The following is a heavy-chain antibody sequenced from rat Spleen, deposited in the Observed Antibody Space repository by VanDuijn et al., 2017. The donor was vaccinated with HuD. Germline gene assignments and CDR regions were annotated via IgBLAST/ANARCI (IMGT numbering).Heavy chain of an antibody. CDR1: GFSVTSYF. CDR3: IRESLPGYNSHWFVY. J-gene: IGHJ3*01. V-gene: IGHV2-65*01. Sequence: QVQLKESGPGLVQPTQTLSITCTVSGFSVTSYFIQWVRQTPGKGLEWMGFIRSGGSTEYNPEFKSRLSISRDTSKSQVFLKMNSLQTEDTAIYFCIRESLPGYNSHWFVYWGKGTLVTVSS. D-gene: IGHD1-4*01. CDR2: IRSGGST.